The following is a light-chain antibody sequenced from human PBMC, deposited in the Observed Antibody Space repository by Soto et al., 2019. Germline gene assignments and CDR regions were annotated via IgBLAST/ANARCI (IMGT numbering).Light chain of an antibody. J-gene: IGKJ1*01. CDR2: WAS. Sequence: DIVMTQSPDSLAVSLGERATINCKSSQSVLYSSNNKNYLAWYQQKPGQPPKLLIYWASTRESGVPDRFSGSGSETDFTLTSTSLQAEDVAVYYCQQYYSPWTFGQGTKVELK. V-gene: IGKV4-1*01. CDR3: QQYYSPWT. CDR1: QSVLYSSNNKNY.